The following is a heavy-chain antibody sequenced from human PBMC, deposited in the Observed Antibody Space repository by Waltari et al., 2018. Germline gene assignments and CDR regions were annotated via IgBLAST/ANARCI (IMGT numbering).Heavy chain of an antibody. Sequence: QVQLVESGGGLVKPGGSMRLSCAASGFSFRDSYMCWMRQAPGKVLELISHISNSGTFVYYADSVKGRFTISRDNAKNSLYLQMNSLKDEDTAVYYCARDGGGTNRSYRYFDLWGRGTLVRVSS. CDR1: GFSFRDSY. J-gene: IGHJ2*01. V-gene: IGHV3-11*01. D-gene: IGHD1-26*01. CDR3: ARDGGGTNRSYRYFDL. CDR2: ISNSGTFV.